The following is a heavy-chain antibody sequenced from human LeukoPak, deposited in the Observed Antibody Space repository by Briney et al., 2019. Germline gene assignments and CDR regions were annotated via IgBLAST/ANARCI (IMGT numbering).Heavy chain of an antibody. CDR1: GFTFSSYA. J-gene: IGHJ4*02. V-gene: IGHV3-23*01. CDR3: ARGPALHAQYSTTWYGIDY. Sequence: AGGSLRLSCAASGFTFSSYAMSWVRQAPGKGLEWVSAISGSGGSTYHADSVKGRFTISRDNSKNTMHLQMNSLRAEDTAVYYCARGPALHAQYSTTWYGIDYWGQGTLVTVSS. D-gene: IGHD6-13*01. CDR2: ISGSGGST.